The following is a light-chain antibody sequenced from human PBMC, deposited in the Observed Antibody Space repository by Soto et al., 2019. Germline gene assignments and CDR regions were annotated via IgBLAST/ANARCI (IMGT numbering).Light chain of an antibody. CDR1: SSNIGADND. J-gene: IGLJ3*02. V-gene: IGLV1-40*01. CDR2: DNT. Sequence: QSVLTQPPSVSGAPGQGITISCTGSSSNIGADNDVHWYQQLPGTAPKLLIYDNTNRPSGVPDRFSGSKSGSSASLAITGRQTEDEADYYCRSFDTSLSGRVFGGGTKVTVL. CDR3: RSFDTSLSGRV.